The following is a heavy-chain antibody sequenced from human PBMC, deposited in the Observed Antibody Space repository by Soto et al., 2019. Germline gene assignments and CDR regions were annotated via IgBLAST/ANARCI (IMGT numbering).Heavy chain of an antibody. CDR3: ATRGIAAAGYSPNYYYYGMDV. CDR1: GYTFTGYY. V-gene: IGHV1-2*02. Sequence: ASVKVSCKASGYTFTGYYMHWVRQAPGQGLEWMGWINPNSGETIYAQKFQGRVTMTEDTSTDTAYMELSSLRSEDTAVYYCATRGIAAAGYSPNYYYYGMDVWAKGPRSPSP. D-gene: IGHD6-13*01. CDR2: INPNSGET. J-gene: IGHJ6*02.